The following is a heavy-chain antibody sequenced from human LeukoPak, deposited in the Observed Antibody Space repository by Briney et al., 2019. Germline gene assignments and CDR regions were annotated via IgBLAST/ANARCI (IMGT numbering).Heavy chain of an antibody. CDR2: IIPIFGTA. Sequence: SVKVSCKASGGTFSSYAVSWVRQAPGQGLEWMGGIIPIFGTANYAQKFQGRVTITTDESTSTAYMELGSLRSEDTAVYYCSREGPSPDCSTSCYPLDSWGQGTLVTVSS. V-gene: IGHV1-69*05. CDR1: GGTFSSYA. D-gene: IGHD2-2*01. CDR3: SREGPSPDCSTSCYPLDS. J-gene: IGHJ4*02.